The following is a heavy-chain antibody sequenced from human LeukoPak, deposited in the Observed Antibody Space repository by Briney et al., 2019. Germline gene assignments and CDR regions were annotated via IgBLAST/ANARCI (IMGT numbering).Heavy chain of an antibody. J-gene: IGHJ5*02. D-gene: IGHD3-3*01. Sequence: PSETLSLTCTVSGGSISSGSYYWSWIRQPAGKGLEWIGRIYTSGSTNYNPSLKSRVTISVDTSKNQFSLELSSVTAADTAVYYCAREDFWKRLDPWGQGTLVTVSS. CDR1: GGSISSGSYY. CDR2: IYTSGST. V-gene: IGHV4-61*02. CDR3: AREDFWKRLDP.